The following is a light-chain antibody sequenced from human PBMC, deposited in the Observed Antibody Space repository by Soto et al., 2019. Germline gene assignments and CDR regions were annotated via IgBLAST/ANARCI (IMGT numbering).Light chain of an antibody. V-gene: IGLV2-14*01. Sequence: QSALTQPASVSGSPGQSITISCTGSSSDVGAYNFVSWYQHHPGRAPKLILYEVTTRPSGVSSRFSGSKSGNTASLTISGLQADDEATYYCSSYTGTNTPYVFGTGTKLTAL. CDR3: SSYTGTNTPYV. J-gene: IGLJ1*01. CDR1: SSDVGAYNF. CDR2: EVT.